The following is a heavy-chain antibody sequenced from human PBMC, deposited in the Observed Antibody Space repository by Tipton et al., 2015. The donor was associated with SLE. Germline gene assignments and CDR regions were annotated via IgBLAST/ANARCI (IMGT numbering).Heavy chain of an antibody. CDR2: ISGSGSST. J-gene: IGHJ4*02. Sequence: SLRLSCAASGFTFSSYAMSWVRQAPGKGLEWVSVISGSGSSTYYADSLKGRFIISRDNSKNTLYLQMNSLRAEDTAVYYCAHRGTSSGYYYYFDYWGQGTLVTVSS. V-gene: IGHV3-23*01. CDR1: GFTFSSYA. CDR3: AHRGTSSGYYYYFDY. D-gene: IGHD3-22*01.